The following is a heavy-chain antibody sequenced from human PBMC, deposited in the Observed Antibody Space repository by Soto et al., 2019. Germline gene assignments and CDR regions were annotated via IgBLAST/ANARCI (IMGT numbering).Heavy chain of an antibody. CDR3: ARDFTGWPPDGVDS. D-gene: IGHD3-16*01. CDR1: GYTFTSYD. Sequence: ASVKVSCKASGYTFTSYDINWVRQATGQGLEWMGWMNPNSGNTGYAQKFQGRVTMTRNTSISTAYMELSSLRSDDTAVYYCARDFTGWPPDGVDSWGQGTLVTVSS. J-gene: IGHJ4*02. CDR2: MNPNSGNT. V-gene: IGHV1-8*01.